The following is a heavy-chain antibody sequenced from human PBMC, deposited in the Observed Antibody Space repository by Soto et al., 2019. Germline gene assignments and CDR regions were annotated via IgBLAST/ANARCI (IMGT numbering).Heavy chain of an antibody. D-gene: IGHD2-15*01. Sequence: SETLSLTCAVSGGSISSGGYSWSWIRQPPGKGLEWIGYIYHSGSTYYNPSLKSRVTISVDRSKNQFSLKLSSVTAADTAVYYCARSARYCSGGSCHSSIDYWGQGTLVTVSS. CDR3: ARSARYCSGGSCHSSIDY. J-gene: IGHJ4*02. CDR1: GGSISSGGYS. CDR2: IYHSGST. V-gene: IGHV4-30-2*01.